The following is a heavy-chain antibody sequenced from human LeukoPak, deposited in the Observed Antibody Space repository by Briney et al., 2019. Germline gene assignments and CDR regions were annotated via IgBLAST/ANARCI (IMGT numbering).Heavy chain of an antibody. CDR2: IRSKIDGGTI. Sequence: GGSLRLSCAASDFTFSDVWMNWVRQAPGKGLEWVGRIRSKIDGGTIDYAAPVKGRFVISRDDSKNMLYLQMNSLKIEDTAVYYCAAPKVLGNRGQGTLVTVSS. D-gene: IGHD7-27*01. V-gene: IGHV3-15*07. J-gene: IGHJ4*02. CDR3: AAPKVLGN. CDR1: DFTFSDVW.